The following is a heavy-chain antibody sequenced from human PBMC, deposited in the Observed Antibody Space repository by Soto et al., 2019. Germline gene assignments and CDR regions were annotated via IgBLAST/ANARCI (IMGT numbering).Heavy chain of an antibody. Sequence: SQTLSLTCAISGNSVSSNSAAWDWIRGSRSRGLGCLGRTYYRSNWYNDYAISVKGRITIHPDTSKNQFSLHLNSVTPEDTAVYYRPRDLHYSSSSVTWFDAWGQGTSVTFSS. D-gene: IGHD6-6*01. CDR2: TYYRSNWYN. V-gene: IGHV6-1*01. CDR3: PRDLHYSSSSVTWFDA. CDR1: GNSVSSNSAA. J-gene: IGHJ5*02.